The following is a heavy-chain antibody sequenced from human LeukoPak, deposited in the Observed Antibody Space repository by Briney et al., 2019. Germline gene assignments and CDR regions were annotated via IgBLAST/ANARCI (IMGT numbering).Heavy chain of an antibody. V-gene: IGHV1-46*01. J-gene: IGHJ4*02. Sequence: ASVKVSCKASGYTFTSYYVHWVRQAPGQGLEWMGIINPSGGSTSHAQKFQGRVTMTRDMSTSTVYMELSSLRSEDTAVYYCARDPSWDVGEVFDYWGQGTLVTVSS. CDR2: INPSGGST. CDR1: GYTFTSYY. CDR3: ARDPSWDVGEVFDY. D-gene: IGHD1-26*01.